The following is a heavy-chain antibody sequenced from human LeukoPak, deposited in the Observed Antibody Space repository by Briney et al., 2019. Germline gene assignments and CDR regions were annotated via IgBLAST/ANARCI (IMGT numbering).Heavy chain of an antibody. CDR2: ISGDNGNT. CDR3: ARDRYGVRSGSCDY. D-gene: IGHD1-26*01. V-gene: IGHV1-18*01. Sequence: GASVKVSCKASGYTFTSYAMNWVRQAPGQGLEWMGWISGDNGNTNYAQNLQGRVTMTTDTSTSTAYMELRSLRYDDTAVYYCARDRYGVRSGSCDYWGQGTLVTVSS. J-gene: IGHJ4*02. CDR1: GYTFTSYA.